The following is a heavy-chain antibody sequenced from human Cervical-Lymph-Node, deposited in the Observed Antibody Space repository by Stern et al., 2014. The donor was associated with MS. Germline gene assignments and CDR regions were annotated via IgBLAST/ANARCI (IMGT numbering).Heavy chain of an antibody. D-gene: IGHD5-18*01. J-gene: IGHJ4*02. CDR2: ISSDGSNE. CDR3: ASNTYSYGYGVDD. CDR1: GVTFSSRA. V-gene: IGHV3-30*09. Sequence: QVQLVESGGGVVQPGRSQRLSCAVSGVTFSSRAMHWVRQAPGKGLEWGAVISSDGSNEYYADSVKGRFAISRDNSQNTLYLQMNNLRPEDTAMYYCASNTYSYGYGVDDWGPGTLVTVSS.